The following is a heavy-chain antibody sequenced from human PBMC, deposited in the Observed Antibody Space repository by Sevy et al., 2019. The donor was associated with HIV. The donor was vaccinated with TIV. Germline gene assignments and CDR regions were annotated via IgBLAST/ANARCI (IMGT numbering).Heavy chain of an antibody. CDR3: ARDHGVASNYYYHMDV. CDR2: IIPIFGTA. V-gene: IGHV1-69*13. CDR1: GGTFSRYP. Sequence: PSVKVSCKASGGTFSRYPISWVRQAPGQGLEWMGRIIPIFGTANYAQKFQGRVTITADEATNTAYMELSSLRSEDTAVYYCARDHGVASNYYYHMDVWGKGTTVTVSS. J-gene: IGHJ6*03. D-gene: IGHD2-15*01.